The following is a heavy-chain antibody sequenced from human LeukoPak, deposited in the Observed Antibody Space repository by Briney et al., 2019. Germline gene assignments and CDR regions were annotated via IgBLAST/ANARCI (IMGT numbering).Heavy chain of an antibody. D-gene: IGHD3-22*01. CDR3: ARAGYYYDSSGYSDFDY. CDR2: IYTSGST. V-gene: IGHV4-4*07. J-gene: IGHJ4*02. CDR1: GGSISSYY. Sequence: SETLSLTCTVSGGSISSYYWSWIRQPAGKGLEWIGRIYTSGSTNYNPSLKSRVTMSVDTSKNQFSLKLSSVTAADTAVYYCARAGYYYDSSGYSDFDYWGQGTLVTVSS.